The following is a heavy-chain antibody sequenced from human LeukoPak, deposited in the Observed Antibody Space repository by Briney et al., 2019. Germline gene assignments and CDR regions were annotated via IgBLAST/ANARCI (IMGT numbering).Heavy chain of an antibody. Sequence: SETLSLTCTVSGGSISSYYWSWIRQPPEKGLEWIGNIYYSGSTNYNPSLKSRVTISVDTSKNQFSLKLSSVTAADTAVYYCARGYDFWSVWGQGTLVTVSS. CDR3: ARGYDFWSV. D-gene: IGHD3-3*01. CDR1: GGSISSYY. V-gene: IGHV4-59*01. J-gene: IGHJ4*02. CDR2: IYYSGST.